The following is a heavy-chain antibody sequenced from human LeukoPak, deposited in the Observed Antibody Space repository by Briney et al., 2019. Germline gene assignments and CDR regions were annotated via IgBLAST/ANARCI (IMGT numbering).Heavy chain of an antibody. CDR2: INHSGYT. J-gene: IGHJ4*02. CDR3: ARGQYTGYPTH. Sequence: SETLSLTCAVYGGSFTDYYWSWIRRPPGKGLEWIGEINHSGYTNYNPSLKSRVSVSVDTSKNQFSLKLSSVTAADTAVYYCARGQYTGYPTHWGQGTLVTVSS. V-gene: IGHV4-34*01. CDR1: GGSFTDYY. D-gene: IGHD5-12*01.